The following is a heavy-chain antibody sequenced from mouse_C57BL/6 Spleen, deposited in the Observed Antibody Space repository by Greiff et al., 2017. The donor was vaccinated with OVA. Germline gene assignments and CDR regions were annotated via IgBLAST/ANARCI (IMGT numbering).Heavy chain of an antibody. J-gene: IGHJ2*01. CDR3: ARGKKRDYFDY. V-gene: IGHV1-26*01. CDR1: GYTFTDYY. CDR2: INPNNGGT. Sequence: EVQLQQSGPELVKPGASVKISCKASGYTFTDYYMNWVKQSHGKSLEWIGDINPNNGGTSYNQKFKGKATLTVDKSSSTAYMELRSLTSEDSAVYYCARGKKRDYFDYWGQGTTLTVSS.